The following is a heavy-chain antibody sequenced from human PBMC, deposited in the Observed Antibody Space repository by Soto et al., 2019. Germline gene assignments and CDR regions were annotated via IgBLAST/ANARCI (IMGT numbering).Heavy chain of an antibody. Sequence: QDQLAQSGAEVKKPGSSVKVSCKASGGTFSSHTFSWVRQAPGQGLEWMGRIIPALGTATYAQKFQGRVTITADESATTVYMELNSLRSADTAVYYCARPDFGDYWYFDLWGRGTLVTVSS. CDR3: ARPDFGDYWYFDL. V-gene: IGHV1-69*08. CDR2: IIPALGTA. CDR1: GGTFSSHT. D-gene: IGHD4-17*01. J-gene: IGHJ2*01.